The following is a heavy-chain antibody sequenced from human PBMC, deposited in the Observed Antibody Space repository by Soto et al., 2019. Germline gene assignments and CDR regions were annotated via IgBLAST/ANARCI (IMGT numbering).Heavy chain of an antibody. V-gene: IGHV6-1*01. D-gene: IGHD6-19*01. Sequence: QTLSLTCAISGDSVSNNSVTWNWVRQSPSRGLEWLGKTYYTSQWNSFYAGSVKSRIVINPDTSKNQVSLQLNSVTPEDTAVYYCARQSYSSGWIAYDIWGQGTMVTVSS. CDR3: ARQSYSSGWIAYDI. J-gene: IGHJ3*02. CDR2: TYYTSQWNS. CDR1: GDSVSNNSVT.